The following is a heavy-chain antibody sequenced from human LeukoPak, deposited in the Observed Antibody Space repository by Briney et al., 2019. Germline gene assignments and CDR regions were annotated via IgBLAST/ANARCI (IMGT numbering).Heavy chain of an antibody. CDR3: AKVSAILGYCSSTSCYEGLDY. D-gene: IGHD2-2*01. Sequence: ASVKVSCKASGYTFTGNYMHWVRQAPGQGLEGMGWINPNSGGTNYAQKFQGRVTMTRDTSISIVYMELSRLRSDDTAVFYCAKVSAILGYCSSTSCYEGLDYWGQGTLVTVSS. V-gene: IGHV1-2*02. J-gene: IGHJ4*02. CDR1: GYTFTGNY. CDR2: INPNSGGT.